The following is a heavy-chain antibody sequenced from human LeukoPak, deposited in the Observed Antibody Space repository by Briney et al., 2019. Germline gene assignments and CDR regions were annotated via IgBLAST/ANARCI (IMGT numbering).Heavy chain of an antibody. J-gene: IGHJ4*02. CDR2: MNPNSGNT. D-gene: IGHD3-22*01. V-gene: IGHV1-8*01. CDR1: GYTFTSYD. CDR3: ARGGSSSYYDSSGLGDY. Sequence: ASVKVSCKASGYTFTSYDINWVRQATGQGGEWMGWMNPNSGNTGYAQKFQGRVTIIRNTSISTAYMELSSLRSEDTAVYYCARGGSSSYYDSSGLGDYWGQGTLVTVSS.